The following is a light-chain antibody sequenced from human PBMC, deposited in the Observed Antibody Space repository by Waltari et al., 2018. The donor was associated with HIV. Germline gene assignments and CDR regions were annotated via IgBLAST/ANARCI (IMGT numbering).Light chain of an antibody. J-gene: IGLJ3*02. Sequence: QSVLTQPPSASGTPGQRVTISCSGSRSNIGSNTVSWYQQLPGTAPKLCIYSNNEQPSGGPDRFSGSKSGTSASLAISGLQSEDEDDYYCAAWDDSLNGWVFGGGTKLTVV. V-gene: IGLV1-44*01. CDR1: RSNIGSNT. CDR3: AAWDDSLNGWV. CDR2: SNN.